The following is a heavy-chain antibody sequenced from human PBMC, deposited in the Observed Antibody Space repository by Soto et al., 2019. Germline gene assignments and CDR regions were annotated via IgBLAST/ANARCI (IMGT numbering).Heavy chain of an antibody. CDR1: GGSISSSSYY. J-gene: IGHJ4*02. CDR2: IYYSGST. V-gene: IGHV4-39*01. Sequence: SETLSLTCPVSGGSISSSSYYWGWIRQPPGKGLEWSGSIYYSGSTYTNPALKSRVTISVDTSKNQFSLKLSSVTAADTAVYYCARHYLAAGPAYYFDYWGQGTLVTVSS. CDR3: ARHYLAAGPAYYFDY. D-gene: IGHD6-13*01.